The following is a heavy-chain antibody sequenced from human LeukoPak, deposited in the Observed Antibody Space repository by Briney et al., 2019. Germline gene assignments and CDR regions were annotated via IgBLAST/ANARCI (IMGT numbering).Heavy chain of an antibody. CDR3: AIYSGSWYSAFDI. D-gene: IGHD1-26*01. V-gene: IGHV3-23*01. CDR1: GFTFSSYA. CDR2: ISGSGGST. J-gene: IGHJ3*02. Sequence: PGGSLRLSCAASGFTFSSYAMSWVRQAPGKELEWVSAISGSGGSTYYADSVKGRFTISRDNSKNTLYLQMNSLRAEDTAVYYCAIYSGSWYSAFDIWGQGTMVTVSS.